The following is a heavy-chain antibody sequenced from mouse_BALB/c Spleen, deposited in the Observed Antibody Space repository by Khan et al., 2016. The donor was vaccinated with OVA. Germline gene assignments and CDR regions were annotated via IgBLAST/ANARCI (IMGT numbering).Heavy chain of an antibody. J-gene: IGHJ3*01. CDR1: GFTFSTYG. V-gene: IGHV5-6*01. CDR3: ARRAYYYNSEGFAY. CDR2: ISSGGNYT. Sequence: EVHLVESGGDLVKPGGSLKLSCAASGFTFSTYGMSWVRQTPDMRLEWVATISSGGNYTYYPDSVTGRFTISRDNAKNTLYLQLSSLNSEDTAIYYCARRAYYYNSEGFAYWGQGTLVTVSA. D-gene: IGHD1-1*02.